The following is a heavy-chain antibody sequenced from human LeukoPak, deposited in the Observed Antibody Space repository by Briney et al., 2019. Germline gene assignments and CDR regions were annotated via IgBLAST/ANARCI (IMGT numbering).Heavy chain of an antibody. CDR2: ISAYNGNT. D-gene: IGHD5-18*01. CDR1: GYTFTSDG. J-gene: IGHJ6*03. Sequence: ASVKVSCKASGYTFTSDGISWVRQAPGQGLEWMGWISAYNGNTNYAQKLQGRVTMTTDTSTSTAYMELRSLRSDDTAVYYCARVGYSYGTVYYYYYMDVWGKGTTVTVSS. V-gene: IGHV1-18*01. CDR3: ARVGYSYGTVYYYYYMDV.